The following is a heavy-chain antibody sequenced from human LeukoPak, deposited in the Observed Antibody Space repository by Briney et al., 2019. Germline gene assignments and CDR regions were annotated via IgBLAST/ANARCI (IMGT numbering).Heavy chain of an antibody. CDR3: ARGRVVVALRTGIDY. J-gene: IGHJ4*02. D-gene: IGHD2-15*01. CDR2: INHSGST. Sequence: SETLSLTCAVYGGSFSGYYWSWIRQPPGKGLEWIGEINHSGSTNYNPSLKSRVTISVDTSKNQFSLKLSSVTAADTAVYYCARGRVVVALRTGIDYWGQGTLVTVSS. CDR1: GGSFSGYY. V-gene: IGHV4-34*01.